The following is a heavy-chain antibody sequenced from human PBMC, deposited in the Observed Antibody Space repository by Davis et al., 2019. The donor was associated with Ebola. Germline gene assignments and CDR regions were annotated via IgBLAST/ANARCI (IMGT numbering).Heavy chain of an antibody. CDR1: GFTFSSYA. J-gene: IGHJ5*02. D-gene: IGHD4-11*01. Sequence: GESLKISCAASGFTFSSYAMHWVRQAPGKGLEWVAVISYDGSNKYYADSVKGRFTISRDNSKNTLYLQMNSLRAEDTAVYYCAKDRTTANNWFDPWGQGTLVTVSS. CDR2: ISYDGSNK. V-gene: IGHV3-30-3*01. CDR3: AKDRTTANNWFDP.